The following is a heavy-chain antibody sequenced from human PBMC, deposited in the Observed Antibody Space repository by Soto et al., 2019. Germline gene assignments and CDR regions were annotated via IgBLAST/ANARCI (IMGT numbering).Heavy chain of an antibody. CDR2: ISAYNGNT. CDR3: ARDLPPVDY. V-gene: IGHV1-18*01. CDR1: GYTFSSYH. J-gene: IGHJ4*02. Sequence: QIQLVQSGAEVKKPGASVKVSCKASGYTFSSYHITWVRQAPGQGLEWMGWISAYNGNTNYAQHLQGRVTMTTDPSTSTAYMELRSLSSDDTAGYYCARDLPPVDYWGQGTLVTVSS.